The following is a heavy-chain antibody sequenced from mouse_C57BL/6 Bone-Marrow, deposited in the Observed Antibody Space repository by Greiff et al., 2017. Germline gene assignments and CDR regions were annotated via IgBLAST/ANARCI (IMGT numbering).Heavy chain of an antibody. CDR3: ARATTVVAHWYFDV. CDR2: ISDGGSYT. CDR1: GFTFSSYA. Sequence: EVKVVESGGGLVKPGGSLKLSCAASGFTFSSYAMSWVRQTPEKRLEWVATISDGGSYTYYPDNVKGRFTISRDNAKNNLYLQMSHLKSEDTAMYYCARATTVVAHWYFDVWGTGTTVTVSS. D-gene: IGHD1-1*01. J-gene: IGHJ1*03. V-gene: IGHV5-4*03.